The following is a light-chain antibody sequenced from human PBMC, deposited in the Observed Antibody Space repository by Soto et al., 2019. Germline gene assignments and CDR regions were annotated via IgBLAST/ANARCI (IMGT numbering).Light chain of an antibody. CDR2: GAS. Sequence: PGERVTLSCRASQSVGSNFLTCYQQKPGQAPRLLIYGASARHTGIPARFSGSGSGTDFSLTISSLQPEDFAVYYCQHDYNFRRTFGQGTKVDSK. CDR3: QHDYNFRRT. CDR1: QSVGSNF. V-gene: IGKV3D-7*01. J-gene: IGKJ1*01.